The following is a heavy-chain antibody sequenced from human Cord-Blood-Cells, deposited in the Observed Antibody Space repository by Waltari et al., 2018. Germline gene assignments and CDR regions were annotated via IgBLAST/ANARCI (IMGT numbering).Heavy chain of an antibody. CDR3: AREGGSYVHGMDV. V-gene: IGHV1-2*04. CDR1: GYTLTGYY. J-gene: IGHJ6*02. Sequence: QVHLVLSVAAVKQHGAAVQVSCTASGYTLTGYYMHCVQKAPGQGLEWMGWINPNSGGTNYAQKFQGWVTMTRDTSISTAYMELSRLRSDDTAVYYCAREGGSYVHGMDVWGQGTTVTVSS. CDR2: INPNSGGT. D-gene: IGHD1-26*01.